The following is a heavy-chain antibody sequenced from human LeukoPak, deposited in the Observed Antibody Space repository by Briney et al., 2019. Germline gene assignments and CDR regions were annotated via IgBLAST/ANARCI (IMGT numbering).Heavy chain of an antibody. CDR2: ISGSGGST. CDR1: GFTFTSYA. D-gene: IGHD6-13*01. Sequence: HPGGCLRLACAASGFTFTSYAMSSVRQAPGKGLEWVSAISGSGGSTYYADSVKGRFTISRDNSKNTLYLQMNSLRAEDTAVYYCAKEPLSGYSSSWFRGGDWFDPWGQGTLVTVSS. J-gene: IGHJ5*02. V-gene: IGHV3-23*01. CDR3: AKEPLSGYSSSWFRGGDWFDP.